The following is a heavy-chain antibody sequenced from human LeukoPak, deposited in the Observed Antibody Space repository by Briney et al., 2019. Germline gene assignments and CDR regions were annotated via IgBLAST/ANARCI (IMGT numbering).Heavy chain of an antibody. Sequence: TGGSLRLSCAASGFTFSSYSMNWVRQAPGKGLEWVSSISSSSSYIYYADSEKGRFTISRDNAKNSLYLQMNSLRAEDTAVYYCARDLSSITIFGYYMDVWGKGTTVTVSS. D-gene: IGHD3-3*01. V-gene: IGHV3-21*01. J-gene: IGHJ6*03. CDR1: GFTFSSYS. CDR3: ARDLSSITIFGYYMDV. CDR2: ISSSSSYI.